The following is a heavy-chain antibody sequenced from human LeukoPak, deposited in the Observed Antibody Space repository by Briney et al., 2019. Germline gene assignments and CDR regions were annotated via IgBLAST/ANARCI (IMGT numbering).Heavy chain of an antibody. V-gene: IGHV3-20*04. J-gene: IGHJ4*02. CDR1: GFTFDDYG. D-gene: IGHD3-3*01. CDR3: ARWKLETYYDFWSGSYFDY. Sequence: GGSLRLSCAASGFTFDDYGMSWVRQAPGKGLEWVSGINWNGGSTGYADSVKGRFTISRDNAKNSLYLQMNSLRAEDTALYYCARWKLETYYDFWSGSYFDYWGQGTLVTVSS. CDR2: INWNGGST.